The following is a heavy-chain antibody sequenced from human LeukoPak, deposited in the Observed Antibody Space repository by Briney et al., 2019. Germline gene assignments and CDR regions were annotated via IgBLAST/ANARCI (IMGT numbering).Heavy chain of an antibody. CDR3: ARSRYCSSTSCFSPPIHDAFDI. D-gene: IGHD2-2*01. CDR1: GGSISGSNW. CDR2: IYHSGST. V-gene: IGHV4-4*02. Sequence: SETLSLTCAVSGGSISGSNWWGWVRQPPGKGLEWIGEIYHSGSTNYNPSLKSRVTISVDKSKNQFSLKLSSVTAADTAVYYCARSRYCSSTSCFSPPIHDAFDIWGQGTMVTVSS. J-gene: IGHJ3*02.